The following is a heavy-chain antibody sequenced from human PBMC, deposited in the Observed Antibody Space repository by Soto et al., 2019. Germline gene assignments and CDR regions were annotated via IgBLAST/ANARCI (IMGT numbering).Heavy chain of an antibody. D-gene: IGHD1-26*01. CDR2: ISYDGSNK. J-gene: IGHJ4*02. CDR1: GFTFSGYG. CDR3: AKTDAGGSYDY. Sequence: QVQLVESGGGVVQPGRSLRLSCAASGFTFSGYGMHWVRQAPGKGLEWVTLISYDGSNKYYADSVKGRFTISRDNSKTTLYLQMNSRRAEDTAVYYCAKTDAGGSYDYWGLGTLVTVSS. V-gene: IGHV3-30*18.